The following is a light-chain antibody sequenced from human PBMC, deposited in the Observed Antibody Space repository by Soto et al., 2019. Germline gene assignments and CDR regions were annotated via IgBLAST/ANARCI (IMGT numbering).Light chain of an antibody. CDR2: GAS. J-gene: IGKJ2*01. CDR3: QQYGSSPPYT. V-gene: IGKV3-20*01. CDR1: QSVSSSY. Sequence: EIVLTQSPGTLSLSPGERATLSCRASQSVSSSYLAWYQQKPGQAPRLLIYGASSRATGIPDRFSGSGSGTYFTLTISRLEPEDFEVYYCQQYGSSPPYTFGQATKLEIK.